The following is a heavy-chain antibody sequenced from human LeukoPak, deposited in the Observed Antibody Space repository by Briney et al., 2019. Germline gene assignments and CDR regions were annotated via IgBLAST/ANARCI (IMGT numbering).Heavy chain of an antibody. CDR1: GFTFSSYA. CDR3: ARGSFSGPDFDY. J-gene: IGHJ4*02. D-gene: IGHD6-19*01. V-gene: IGHV3-30-3*01. CDR2: ISYDGSNK. Sequence: PGGSLRLSCAASGFTFSSYAMRWVRQAPGKGLEWVAVISYDGSNKYYADSVKGRFTISRDNSKNTLYLQMNSLRAEDTAVYYCARGSFSGPDFDYWGQGTLVTVSS.